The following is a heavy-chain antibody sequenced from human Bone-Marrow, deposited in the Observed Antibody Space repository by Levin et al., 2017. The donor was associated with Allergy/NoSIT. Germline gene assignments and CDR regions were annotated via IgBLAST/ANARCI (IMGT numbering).Heavy chain of an antibody. CDR1: GFTFSNYA. Sequence: PGGSLRLSCAVSGFTFSNYAMTWVRQAPGKGLEWVSAISGPGDNTHSADSVKGRFTISRDNSKNTLYLQMNNLRAEDTAVYYCAKGRGVATYWFDPWGQGTLVTVSS. CDR3: AKGRGVATYWFDP. V-gene: IGHV3-23*01. CDR2: ISGPGDNT. J-gene: IGHJ5*02. D-gene: IGHD3-10*01.